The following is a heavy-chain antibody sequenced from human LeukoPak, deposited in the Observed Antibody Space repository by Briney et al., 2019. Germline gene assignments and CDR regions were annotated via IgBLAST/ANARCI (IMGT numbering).Heavy chain of an antibody. Sequence: PGGSLRLSCAPSLFTLRRYVMSWVRQAPGQGVKLVSGISGSGGSTNYADSVKGRFTLSRDNSKNTLSLQMSNLRAEDTAVYYCAKIAEVRWFDPGSQGTLVTVSS. J-gene: IGHJ5*02. CDR2: ISGSGGST. CDR3: AKIAEVRWFDP. CDR1: LFTLRRYV. V-gene: IGHV3-23*01.